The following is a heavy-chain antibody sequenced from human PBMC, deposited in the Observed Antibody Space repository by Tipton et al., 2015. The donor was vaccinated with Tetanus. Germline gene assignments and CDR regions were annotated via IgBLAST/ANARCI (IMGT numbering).Heavy chain of an antibody. CDR3: ASSGSNKRFSPGFDY. V-gene: IGHV4-39*01. CDR1: GGSISSSSYY. J-gene: IGHJ4*02. CDR2: IYYSGST. D-gene: IGHD6-19*01. Sequence: TLSLTCTVSGGSISSSSYYWGWIRQPPGKGLEWIGSIYYSGSTYYNPSLKSRVTISVDTSKNQFSLKLSSVTAADTAVYYCASSGSNKRFSPGFDYWGQGTLVTVSS.